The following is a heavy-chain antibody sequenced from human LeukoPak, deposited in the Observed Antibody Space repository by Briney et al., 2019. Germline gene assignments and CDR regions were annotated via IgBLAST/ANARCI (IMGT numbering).Heavy chain of an antibody. D-gene: IGHD2-15*01. Sequence: EASVKVSSKASGYTFTSYDINWVRQATGQGLEWMGWMNPNSGNTGYAQKFQGRVTMTRNTSISTAYMELSSLRSEDTAVYYCARTYCSGGSCLSWFDPWGQGTLVTVSS. CDR2: MNPNSGNT. CDR3: ARTYCSGGSCLSWFDP. V-gene: IGHV1-8*01. J-gene: IGHJ5*02. CDR1: GYTFTSYD.